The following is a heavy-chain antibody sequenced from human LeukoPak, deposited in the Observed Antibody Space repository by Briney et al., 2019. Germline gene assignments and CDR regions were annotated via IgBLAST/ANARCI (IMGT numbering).Heavy chain of an antibody. CDR1: GGSISSSSYY. D-gene: IGHD5-18*01. CDR3: ARDPSYGPVETLFDY. V-gene: IGHV4-39*07. Sequence: PSETLSLTCTVSGGSISSSSYYWGWIRQPPGKGLEWIGSIYYSGSTYYNPSLKSRVTISVDTSKNQFSLKLSSVTAADTAVYYCARDPSYGPVETLFDYWGQGTLVTVSS. CDR2: IYYSGST. J-gene: IGHJ4*02.